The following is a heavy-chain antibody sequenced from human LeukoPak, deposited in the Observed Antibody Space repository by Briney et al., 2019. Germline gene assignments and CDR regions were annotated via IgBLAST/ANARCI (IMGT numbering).Heavy chain of an antibody. CDR1: GFTFSSYT. D-gene: IGHD6-19*01. Sequence: GGSLRLSCAASGFTFSSYTMNWVRQAPGKGLEWVSSLSSGSTYIYYADSVKGRFTISRDNSKNTLYLQMNSLRAEDTAVYYCAKEETYSSGWYGNWGQGTLVTVSS. CDR3: AKEETYSSGWYGN. CDR2: LSSGSTYI. V-gene: IGHV3-21*04. J-gene: IGHJ4*02.